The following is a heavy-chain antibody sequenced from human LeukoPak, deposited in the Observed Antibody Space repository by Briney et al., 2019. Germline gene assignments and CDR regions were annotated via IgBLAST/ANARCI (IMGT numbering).Heavy chain of an antibody. V-gene: IGHV4-4*07. D-gene: IGHD3-9*01. CDR2: IYTSGST. Sequence: SSETLSLTCTVSGGSISSYYWSWIRQPAGKGLEWIGRIYTSGSTNYNPSLKSRVTMSVDTSKNQFSLKLSSVTAADTAVYYCARGAYDILTGYYYYYYMDVWGKGTTVTVSS. CDR3: ARGAYDILTGYYYYYYMDV. CDR1: GGSISSYY. J-gene: IGHJ6*03.